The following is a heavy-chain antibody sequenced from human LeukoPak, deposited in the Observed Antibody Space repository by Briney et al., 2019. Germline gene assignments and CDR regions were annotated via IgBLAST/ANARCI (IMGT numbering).Heavy chain of an antibody. V-gene: IGHV3-33*01. J-gene: IGHJ4*02. CDR1: GFTFRNFA. CDR3: ARRGYFDY. CDR2: MWTDRSDK. D-gene: IGHD3-10*01. Sequence: GRSLRLSCAASGFTFRNFAMQWVRQAPGKGLEWVGVMWTDRSDKYYADSVKGRFTISRDNAKNSLYLQMNSLRAEDTAVYYCARRGYFDYWGQGTLVTVSS.